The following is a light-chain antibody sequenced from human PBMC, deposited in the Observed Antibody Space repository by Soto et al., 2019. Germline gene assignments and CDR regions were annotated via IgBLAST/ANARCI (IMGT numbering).Light chain of an antibody. CDR3: QQYNKWPSWT. CDR1: QSVSSN. V-gene: IGKV3-15*01. J-gene: IGKJ1*01. CDR2: GAS. Sequence: EIVMTQSPATLSVSPGERATLSCRASQSVSSNLAWYQQKPGQAPRLLIYGASTRATGIPARFSGSGSGTEFTLTFISVQSEDFAVYYCQQYNKWPSWTFGQGTKVEIK.